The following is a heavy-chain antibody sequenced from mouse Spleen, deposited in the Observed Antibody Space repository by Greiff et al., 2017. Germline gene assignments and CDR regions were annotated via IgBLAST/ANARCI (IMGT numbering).Heavy chain of an antibody. V-gene: IGHV5-9-1*01. Sequence: EVKLVESGGGLVKPGGSLKLSCAASGFTFSSYAMSWVRQTPEKRLEWVATISSGGSYTYYPDSVKGRFTISRDNAKNTLYLQMSSLRSEDTAMYYCATGPAAYWGQGTLVTVSA. CDR2: ISSGGSYT. J-gene: IGHJ3*01. CDR3: ATGPAAY. CDR1: GFTFSSYA.